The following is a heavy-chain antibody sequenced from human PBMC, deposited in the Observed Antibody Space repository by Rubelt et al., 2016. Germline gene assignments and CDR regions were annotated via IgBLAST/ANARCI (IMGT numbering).Heavy chain of an antibody. J-gene: IGHJ5*02. Sequence: EVQLVESGGGLVQPGGSLRLSCAASGFTFSSYAMSWVRQAPGKGLEWVSYISSSSSTIYYADSVKGRFTISRDNAKNSLYLQTNSLRDEDTAVYYCARDYYGSGSYYATLGFASGINWFDPWGQGTLVTVSS. CDR1: GFTFSSYA. CDR2: ISSSSSTI. D-gene: IGHD3-10*01. V-gene: IGHV3-48*02. CDR3: ARDYYGSGSYYATLGFASGINWFDP.